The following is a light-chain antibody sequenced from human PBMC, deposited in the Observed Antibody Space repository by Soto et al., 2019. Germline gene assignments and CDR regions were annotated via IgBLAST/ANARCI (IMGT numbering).Light chain of an antibody. CDR3: QQAKSLPYT. J-gene: IGKJ2*01. V-gene: IGKV1-12*01. Sequence: DIQMTQSPSSVSGAVGDRVSITCRASQDIDRWLAWYQQRPGKAPKLLIYGGFNLQSGVPSRFSGSVSGTDYTLTISNLQPEDFATYYCQQAKSLPYTFGQGTKLEIK. CDR2: GGF. CDR1: QDIDRW.